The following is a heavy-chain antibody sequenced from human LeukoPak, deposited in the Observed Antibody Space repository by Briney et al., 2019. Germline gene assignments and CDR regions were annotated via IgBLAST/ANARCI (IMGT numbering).Heavy chain of an antibody. D-gene: IGHD6-13*01. CDR1: GYTLTELS. CDR2: FDPEDGET. Sequence: ASVKVSCKVSGYTLTELSMHWVRQAPGKGLGWMGGFDPEDGETIYAQKFQGRVTITADESTSTAYMELSSLRSEDTAVYYCARGPAAGTPHYYYYYMDVWGKGTTVTISS. V-gene: IGHV1-24*01. CDR3: ARGPAAGTPHYYYYYMDV. J-gene: IGHJ6*03.